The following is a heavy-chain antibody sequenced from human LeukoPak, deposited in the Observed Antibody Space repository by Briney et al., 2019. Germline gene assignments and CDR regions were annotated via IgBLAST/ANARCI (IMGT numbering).Heavy chain of an antibody. CDR2: IYYSGST. J-gene: IGHJ5*02. D-gene: IGHD6-13*01. V-gene: IGHV4-39*07. CDR3: ARDVWQQLVKNWFDP. Sequence: SETLSLTCTASGGSISSSSYYWGWIRQPPGKGLEWIGSIYYSGSTYYNPSLKSRVTISVDTSKNQFSLKLSSVTAADTAVYYCARDVWQQLVKNWFDPWGQGTLVTVSS. CDR1: GGSISSSSYY.